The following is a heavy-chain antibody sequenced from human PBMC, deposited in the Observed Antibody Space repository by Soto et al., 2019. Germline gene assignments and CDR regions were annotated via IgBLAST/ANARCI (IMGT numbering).Heavy chain of an antibody. CDR3: AIEHPPQPGTTTFDY. CDR1: GYTFTSYY. D-gene: IGHD1-1*01. J-gene: IGHJ4*02. V-gene: IGHV1-46*03. Sequence: GASVKVSCKASGYTFTSYYMHWVRQAPGQGLEWMGIINPSGGSTSYAQKFQGRVTMTRDTSTSTVYMELSSLRSEDTAVYYCAIEHPPQPGTTTFDYWGQGTLVTVSS. CDR2: INPSGGST.